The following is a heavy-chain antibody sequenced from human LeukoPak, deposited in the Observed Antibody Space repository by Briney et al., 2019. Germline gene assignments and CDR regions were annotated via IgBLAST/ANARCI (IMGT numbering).Heavy chain of an antibody. V-gene: IGHV4-59*01. CDR2: IYYSGST. J-gene: IGHJ4*02. CDR1: GGSISSYY. Sequence: SETLSLTCTVSGGSISSYYWSWIRQPPGKGLEWIGYIYYSGSTNYNPSLKSRVTISVDTSKNQFSLKWSSVTAADTAIYYCASAPNEYFFDFWGPGTLVTVSS. CDR3: ASAPNEYFFDF.